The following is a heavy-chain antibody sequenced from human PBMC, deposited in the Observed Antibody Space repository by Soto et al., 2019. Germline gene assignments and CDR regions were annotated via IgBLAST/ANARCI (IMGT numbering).Heavy chain of an antibody. J-gene: IGHJ4*02. CDR1: GGPVSYNSYY. D-gene: IGHD2-21*01. Sequence: SETLSLTCSVSGGPVSYNSYYWGWIRQPPGKGLEWVGGIFYTGTTYYNPSLKDRLSISVDTSENSFSLTLTSVTAADTAVYFCARLVVVAPVANVWGQGALVTVSS. CDR2: IFYTGTT. V-gene: IGHV4-39*01. CDR3: ARLVVVAPVANV.